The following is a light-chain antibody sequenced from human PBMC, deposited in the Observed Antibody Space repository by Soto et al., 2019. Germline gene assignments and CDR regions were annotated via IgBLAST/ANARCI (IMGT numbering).Light chain of an antibody. CDR3: CSYAGSLYV. J-gene: IGLJ1*01. Sequence: QSVLTQPRSVSGSPGQSVTISCTGTSSDVGGYNYVSWYQQHPGKAPKLMIYDVSKRPSGAPDRFSGSKSGNTASLTISGLQAEDEADYYCCSYAGSLYVFGTGTKLTVL. CDR2: DVS. V-gene: IGLV2-11*01. CDR1: SSDVGGYNY.